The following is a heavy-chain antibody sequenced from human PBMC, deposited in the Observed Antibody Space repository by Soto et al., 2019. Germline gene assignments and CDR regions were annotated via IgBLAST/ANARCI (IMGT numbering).Heavy chain of an antibody. CDR3: ARRYCISTSCHYYGMDV. J-gene: IGHJ6*02. CDR2: IIPMFGTA. Sequence: QVQLVQSGAEVKKPGSSVKVSCKASGGTFSTYTINWVRQAPGQGREWMGGIIPMFGTANYAQKFQGRVTITADESTSPAYMELSSLRSEDTAVYYCARRYCISTSCHYYGMDVWGQGPTVTVSS. D-gene: IGHD2-2*01. CDR1: GGTFSTYT. V-gene: IGHV1-69*12.